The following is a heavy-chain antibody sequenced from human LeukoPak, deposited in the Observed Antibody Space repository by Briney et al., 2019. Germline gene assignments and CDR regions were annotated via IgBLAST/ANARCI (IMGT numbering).Heavy chain of an antibody. V-gene: IGHV1-8*01. CDR1: GYTFTSYD. D-gene: IGHD3-10*01. Sequence: ASVKVSCKASGYTFTSYDINWVRQATGQGLEWMGWMNPNSGNTGYAQKFQGRVTMTRNTSISTAYMELSSLRSEDTAVYYCARAKYVLLWFGDPHTMSGGMDVWGQGTTVTVSS. J-gene: IGHJ6*02. CDR2: MNPNSGNT. CDR3: ARAKYVLLWFGDPHTMSGGMDV.